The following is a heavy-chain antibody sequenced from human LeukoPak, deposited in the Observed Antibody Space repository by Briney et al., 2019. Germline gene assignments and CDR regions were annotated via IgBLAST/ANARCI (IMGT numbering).Heavy chain of an antibody. Sequence: GGSLRLSCAASGLTFSSYAMSWVRQAPGKGLEWVSAISGSGGSTYYADSVKGRFTISRDNSKNTLYLQMNSLRAEDTAVYYCAKIGYSYYYDSSGYSSQFDYWGQGTLVTVSS. CDR2: ISGSGGST. D-gene: IGHD3-22*01. J-gene: IGHJ4*02. V-gene: IGHV3-23*01. CDR3: AKIGYSYYYDSSGYSSQFDY. CDR1: GLTFSSYA.